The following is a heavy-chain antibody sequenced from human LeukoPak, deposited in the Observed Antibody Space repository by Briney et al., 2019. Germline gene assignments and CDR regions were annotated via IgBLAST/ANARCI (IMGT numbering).Heavy chain of an antibody. CDR2: IYYSGST. CDR1: GGSISSSSYY. V-gene: IGHV4-39*01. D-gene: IGHD3-22*01. CDR3: ARHDTMIVVVDY. Sequence: PSETLSLTCTVSGGSISSSSYYSGWIRQPPGKGLEWIGSIYYSGSTYYNPSLKSRVTISVDTSKNQFSLKLSSVTAADTAVYYCARHDTMIVVVDYWGQGTLVTVSS. J-gene: IGHJ4*02.